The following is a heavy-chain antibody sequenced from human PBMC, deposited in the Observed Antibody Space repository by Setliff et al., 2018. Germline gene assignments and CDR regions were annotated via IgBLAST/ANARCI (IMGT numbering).Heavy chain of an antibody. V-gene: IGHV3-53*01. CDR1: GFTFSNAW. CDR3: ALGYYSQYRSYFDD. CDR2: VIQGGSG. D-gene: IGHD3-10*01. Sequence: GGSLRLSCAASGFTFSNAWMSWVRQLPGKGLEWVAGVIQGGSGVYADSVKGRFTVSRDNSKNSCFLEMNNLRGEDTALYYCALGYYSQYRSYFDDWGPGTQVTVSS. J-gene: IGHJ4*02.